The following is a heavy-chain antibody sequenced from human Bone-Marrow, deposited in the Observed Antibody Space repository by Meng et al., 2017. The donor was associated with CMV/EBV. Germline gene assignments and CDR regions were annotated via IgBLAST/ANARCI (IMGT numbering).Heavy chain of an antibody. V-gene: IGHV4-34*01. CDR1: GGSFSGYY. CDR3: ASGGMAVAGTGGWFDP. CDR2: INHSGST. J-gene: IGHJ5*02. D-gene: IGHD6-19*01. Sequence: SETLSLTCAVYGGSFSGYYWSWIRQPPGKGLEWIGEINHSGSTNYNPSLKSRVTISVDTSKNQFSLKLSSVTAADTAVYYCASGGMAVAGTGGWFDPWGQGTLVTFSS.